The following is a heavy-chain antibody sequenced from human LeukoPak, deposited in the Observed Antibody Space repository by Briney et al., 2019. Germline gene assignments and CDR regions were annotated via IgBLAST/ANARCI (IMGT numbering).Heavy chain of an antibody. CDR3: ARGLTIHTIDY. V-gene: IGHV4-61*01. Sequence: SETLSLTCTVSGGSVSSGSYYWSWIRQPPGKGLEWIGYIYYSGSTNYNPSLKSRVTISVDTSKNQYSLKLSSVTAADTAVYYCARGLTIHTIDYWGQGTLVTVSS. J-gene: IGHJ4*02. D-gene: IGHD3-3*01. CDR1: GGSVSSGSYY. CDR2: IYYSGST.